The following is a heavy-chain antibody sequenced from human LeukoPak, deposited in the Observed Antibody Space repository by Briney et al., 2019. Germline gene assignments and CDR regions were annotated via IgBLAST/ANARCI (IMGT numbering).Heavy chain of an antibody. CDR1: GGSFSGYY. CDR3: AKAWGVSAGLGDS. J-gene: IGHJ4*02. Sequence: PSETLSLTCDLYGGSFSGYYRSWIRQAPGKGLEWIGEMNDSGGTKYNPSLKSRVTISADTSKNQFSLKMTSVTAADTAVYYCAKAWGVSAGLGDSWGLGTLVTVSS. V-gene: IGHV4-34*01. CDR2: MNDSGGT. D-gene: IGHD6-13*01.